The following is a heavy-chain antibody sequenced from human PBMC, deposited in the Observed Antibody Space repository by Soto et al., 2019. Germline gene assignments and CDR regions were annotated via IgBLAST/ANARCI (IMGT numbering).Heavy chain of an antibody. V-gene: IGHV3-23*01. CDR3: ARGFSAGKGYQPDF. CDR2: IRGRVGST. D-gene: IGHD2-2*01. J-gene: IGHJ4*02. CDR1: GFTFRNFA. Sequence: PAGSLRISYTACGFTFRNFAMSWVRQAPGKWLDWVSSIRGRVGSTYAAAYAKGRFTISRDNSKNTLYLQMSSLRAEDTPVHYCARGFSAGKGYQPDFWGQGSLVTDSS.